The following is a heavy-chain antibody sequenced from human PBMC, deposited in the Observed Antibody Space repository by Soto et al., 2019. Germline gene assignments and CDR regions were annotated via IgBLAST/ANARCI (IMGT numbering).Heavy chain of an antibody. J-gene: IGHJ4*02. Sequence: EGQLVGSGGGLVQPGGSLRLSCAASGCTFSNYWMNWVRQAPGKGLEWVANIKEDGSEMNYVDSGKGRFTISRDNAKNSVYLQMNSLRAEYTAVYYCLIFWTDSWGQGTLVTVSS. CDR3: LIFWTDS. V-gene: IGHV3-7*03. D-gene: IGHD1-1*01. CDR2: IKEDGSEM. CDR1: GCTFSNYW.